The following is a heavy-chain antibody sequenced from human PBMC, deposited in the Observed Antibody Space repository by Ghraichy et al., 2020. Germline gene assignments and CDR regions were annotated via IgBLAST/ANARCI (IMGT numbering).Heavy chain of an antibody. CDR2: IHSSGST. Sequence: SETLSLTCTVSGGSISSYYWSWIRQPAGDKLEWIGRIHSSGSTNYNPSLKSRITVSVDTSSNQFSLKLRSMTAADTALYFCARDSGSGWYDYWGQGTLVTVSS. V-gene: IGHV4-4*07. CDR3: ARDSGSGWYDY. J-gene: IGHJ4*02. D-gene: IGHD6-19*01. CDR1: GGSISSYY.